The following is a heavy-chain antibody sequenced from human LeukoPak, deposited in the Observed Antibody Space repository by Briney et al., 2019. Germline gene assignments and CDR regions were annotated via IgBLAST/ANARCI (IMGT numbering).Heavy chain of an antibody. Sequence: GGSLRLSCTASGFTFRDYAMSWVRQAPGKGLEWVGFIRSKAYGGTTEYAASVKGRFTISRDDSKSIAYLQMNSLKTEDTAVYYCWGNYYYYMDVWGKRTTVTVSS. D-gene: IGHD7-27*01. CDR1: GFTFRDYA. CDR2: IRSKAYGGTT. CDR3: WGNYYYYMDV. J-gene: IGHJ6*03. V-gene: IGHV3-49*04.